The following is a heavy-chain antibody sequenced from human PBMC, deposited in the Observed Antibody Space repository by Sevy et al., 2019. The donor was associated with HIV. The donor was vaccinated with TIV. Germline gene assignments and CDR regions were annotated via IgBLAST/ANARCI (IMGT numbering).Heavy chain of an antibody. D-gene: IGHD3-9*01. V-gene: IGHV3-23*01. CDR2: IGGSGVST. Sequence: GGSLRLSCTASGFTFTDYVMNWVRQAPGRGLEWVSSIGGSGVSTHYAHSVKGRFTISRDNSKNTLYLQMNSLRAEDTAVYYCATDRISDWFFDSWGQGTLVTVSS. CDR1: GFTFTDYV. CDR3: ATDRISDWFFDS. J-gene: IGHJ4*02.